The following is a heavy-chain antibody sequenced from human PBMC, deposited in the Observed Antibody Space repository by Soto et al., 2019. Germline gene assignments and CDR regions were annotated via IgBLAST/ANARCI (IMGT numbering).Heavy chain of an antibody. CDR2: ISSNGVNT. V-gene: IGHV3-64*01. Sequence: GGSLRLSCAASGFTFSNYVMSWVRQAPGKGLEYVSGISSNGVNTYYANSVQGRFTISRDNSKNTVYLQMGSLRPEDMAVYYCARRARPDFYYMDVWGKGTTVTVSS. CDR3: ARRARPDFYYMDV. D-gene: IGHD6-6*01. J-gene: IGHJ6*03. CDR1: GFTFSNYV.